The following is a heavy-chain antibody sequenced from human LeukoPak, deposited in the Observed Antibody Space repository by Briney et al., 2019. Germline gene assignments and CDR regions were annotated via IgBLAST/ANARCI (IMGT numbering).Heavy chain of an antibody. D-gene: IGHD2-2*01. V-gene: IGHV3-30*03. CDR3: ARDPAYYYYYMDV. Sequence: GGSLRLSCAASGFTFSSYGMHWVRQAPGKGLEWVAVISYDGSNKYYADSVKGRFTISRDNSKNTLYLQMNSLRAEDTAVYYCARDPAYYYYYMDVWGKGTTVTVSS. CDR1: GFTFSSYG. J-gene: IGHJ6*03. CDR2: ISYDGSNK.